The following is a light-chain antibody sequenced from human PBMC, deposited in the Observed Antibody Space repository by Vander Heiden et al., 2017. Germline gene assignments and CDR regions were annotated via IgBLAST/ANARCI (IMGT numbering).Light chain of an antibody. CDR1: NIGSKS. CDR2: DDS. Sequence: SYVLPQPPSLSVAPGQPARITCGGNNIGSKSEHGHQQKPGQAPGLVVYDDSDRPSGIPERFSGSNSGNTATLTISRVEAGDEADYYCQVWDSSSDHPNVVFGGGTKLTVL. CDR3: QVWDSSSDHPNVV. J-gene: IGLJ2*01. V-gene: IGLV3-21*02.